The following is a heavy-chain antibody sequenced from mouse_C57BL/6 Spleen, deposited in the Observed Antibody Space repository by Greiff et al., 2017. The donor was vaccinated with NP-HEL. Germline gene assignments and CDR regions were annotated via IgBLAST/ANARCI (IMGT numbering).Heavy chain of an antibody. Sequence: EVHLVESGGGLVQPGGSLKLSCAASGFTFSDYYMYWVRQTPEKRLEWVAYISNGGGSTYYPDTVKGRFTISRDNAKNTLYLQMSRLKSEDTAMYYCARHIYYGYDEAWFAYWGQGTLVTVSA. D-gene: IGHD2-2*01. J-gene: IGHJ3*01. V-gene: IGHV5-12*01. CDR2: ISNGGGST. CDR3: ARHIYYGYDEAWFAY. CDR1: GFTFSDYY.